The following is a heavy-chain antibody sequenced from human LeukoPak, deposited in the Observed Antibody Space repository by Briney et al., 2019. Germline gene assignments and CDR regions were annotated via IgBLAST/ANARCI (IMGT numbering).Heavy chain of an antibody. Sequence: SPGGSLRLSCAASGFTFSSYSMNWVRQAPGKGLEWVSSISSSSSYIYYADSVKGGFTISRDNAKNSLYLQMNSLRAEDTAVYYCARDQRAYYDFWSGYPPYYYYYYGMDVWGQGTTVTVSS. J-gene: IGHJ6*02. CDR3: ARDQRAYYDFWSGYPPYYYYYYGMDV. CDR2: ISSSSSYI. V-gene: IGHV3-21*01. D-gene: IGHD3-3*01. CDR1: GFTFSSYS.